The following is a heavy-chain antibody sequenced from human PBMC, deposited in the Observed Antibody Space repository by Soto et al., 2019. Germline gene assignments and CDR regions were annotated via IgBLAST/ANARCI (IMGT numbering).Heavy chain of an antibody. D-gene: IGHD3-10*01. CDR3: VRDLDGSGSFYTDY. CDR2: IRVHNGNT. V-gene: IGHV1-18*01. CDR1: GYNFINYG. J-gene: IGHJ4*02. Sequence: ASVKVSCKASGYNFINYGITWVRQAPGQGLEWMGWIRVHNGNTNYAQKLQGRVTMTTDTSTSTAYMELRSLRSDDTAVYYCVRDLDGSGSFYTDYWGPGXLVTVS.